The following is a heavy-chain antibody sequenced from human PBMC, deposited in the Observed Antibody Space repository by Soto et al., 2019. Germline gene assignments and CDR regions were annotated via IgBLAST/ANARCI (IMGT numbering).Heavy chain of an antibody. CDR1: GFTFSSYA. V-gene: IGHV3-23*01. CDR2: ISGSGGST. Sequence: EVQLLESGGGLVQPGGSLRLSCAASGFTFSSYAMSWVRQAPGKGLEWVSAISGSGGSTYYADSVKGRFTISRDNSKNTLYLQMNSLRVEDTAVYYCAKSFRVGSGYSSDYWGQGTLVTVSS. J-gene: IGHJ4*02. CDR3: AKSFRVGSGYSSDY. D-gene: IGHD3-3*01.